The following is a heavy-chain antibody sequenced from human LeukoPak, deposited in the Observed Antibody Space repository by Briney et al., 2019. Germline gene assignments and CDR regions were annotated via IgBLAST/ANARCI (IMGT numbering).Heavy chain of an antibody. J-gene: IGHJ6*03. CDR2: IYYSGST. Sequence: SQTLSLTCTVSGGSISSGDYYWSWIRQPPGKGLEWIGYIYYSGSTYYNPSLKSRVTISVDTSKNQFSLKLSSVTAADTAVYYCASSIVVVPAAMDYYYMDVRGKGTTVTVSS. CDR3: ASSIVVVPAAMDYYYMDV. D-gene: IGHD2-2*01. CDR1: GGSISSGDYY. V-gene: IGHV4-30-4*08.